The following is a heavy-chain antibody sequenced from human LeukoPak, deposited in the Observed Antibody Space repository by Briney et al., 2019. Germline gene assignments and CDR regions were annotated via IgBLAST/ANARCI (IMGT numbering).Heavy chain of an antibody. CDR2: IHQNGNT. CDR1: GGSISSGDYS. CDR3: TRGETWFDS. D-gene: IGHD1-26*01. Sequence: SETLSLTCAVSGGSISSGDYSWSWIRQSPGEGLEWIGYIHQNGNTFYDPSLRSRVTISVDRSKNQFSLKLSSVTAADTAVYFCTRGETWFDSWGQGTLVTVSS. J-gene: IGHJ5*01. V-gene: IGHV4-30-2*06.